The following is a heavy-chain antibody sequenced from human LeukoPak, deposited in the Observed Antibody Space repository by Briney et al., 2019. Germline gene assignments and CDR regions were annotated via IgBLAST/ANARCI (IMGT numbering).Heavy chain of an antibody. Sequence: GGSLRLSCAVSGFTFGNYWMSWVRQAPGKGLEWVANIKEDGSEKYYVDSVKGRFTISRDNARNSLYLQMNSLRAEDTAVYYCASGRQLGYWGRGTLVTVSS. CDR2: IKEDGSEK. CDR3: ASGRQLGY. J-gene: IGHJ4*02. V-gene: IGHV3-7*01. CDR1: GFTFGNYW. D-gene: IGHD6-13*01.